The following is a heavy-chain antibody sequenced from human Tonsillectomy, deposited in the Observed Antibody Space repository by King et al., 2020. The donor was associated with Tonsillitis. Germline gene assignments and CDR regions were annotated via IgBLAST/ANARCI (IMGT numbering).Heavy chain of an antibody. V-gene: IGHV3-74*01. J-gene: IGHJ4*02. CDR1: GFTFSSLW. CDR3: ARGGYGAIDY. D-gene: IGHD4-17*01. CDR2: INSDGSDT. Sequence: DVQLVESGGGLVQPGGSLRLSCAASGFTFSSLWMHWVRQAPGKGLVWISYINSDGSDTTYADSVKGRFTISRDNARNTLYLQMNSLRVEDTAVYYCARGGYGAIDYWGQGALVTVSS.